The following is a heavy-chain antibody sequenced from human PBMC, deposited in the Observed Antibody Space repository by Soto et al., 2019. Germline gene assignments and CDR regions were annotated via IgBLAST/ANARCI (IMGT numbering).Heavy chain of an antibody. Sequence: GGSLRLSCAASGFTFSSYAISWVRQAPGQGLEWMGGIIPIFGTANYAQKFQGRVTITADESTSTAYMELSSLRSEDTAVYYCARAMHIRRYYDILTGLRGAFDIWGQGTMVTVSS. CDR3: ARAMHIRRYYDILTGLRGAFDI. J-gene: IGHJ3*02. V-gene: IGHV1-69*01. CDR2: IIPIFGTA. CDR1: GFTFSSYA. D-gene: IGHD3-9*01.